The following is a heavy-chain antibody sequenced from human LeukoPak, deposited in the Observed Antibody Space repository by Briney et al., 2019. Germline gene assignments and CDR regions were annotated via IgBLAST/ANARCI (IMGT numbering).Heavy chain of an antibody. CDR3: TTDIVVVPAATKVDY. CDR1: GFTFSSYA. V-gene: IGHV3-15*01. Sequence: PGGSLRLSCAASGFTFSSYAMSWVRQAPGKGLEWVGRIKSKTDGGTTDYAAPVKGRFTISRDDSKNTLYLQMNSLKTEDTAVYYCTTDIVVVPAATKVDYWGQGTLVTVSS. CDR2: IKSKTDGGTT. J-gene: IGHJ4*02. D-gene: IGHD2-2*01.